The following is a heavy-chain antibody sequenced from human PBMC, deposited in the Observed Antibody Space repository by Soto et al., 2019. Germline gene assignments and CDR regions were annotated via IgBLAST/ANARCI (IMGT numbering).Heavy chain of an antibody. CDR3: AKDFSGWYGSSDYGF. V-gene: IGHV3-30*18. Sequence: QVQLVESGGGVVQPGRSLRLSCAASGFTFSTYGMHWVRQAPGKGLEWVAVISYDGSNKYYEDSVKGRFTISRDNSKNTLYQQMNSLRAEDTAVYYCAKDFSGWYGSSDYGFWGQGTLVTVSS. D-gene: IGHD6-19*01. J-gene: IGHJ4*02. CDR2: ISYDGSNK. CDR1: GFTFSTYG.